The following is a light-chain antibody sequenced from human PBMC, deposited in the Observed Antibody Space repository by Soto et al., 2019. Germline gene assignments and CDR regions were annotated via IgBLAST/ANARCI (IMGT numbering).Light chain of an antibody. CDR1: QSVSSY. CDR2: DAS. V-gene: IGKV3-11*01. CDR3: QQRYNSLT. J-gene: IGKJ4*01. Sequence: EIVFTQSPATLSLSPGERATLSCRASQSVSSYLAWYQQKPGQAPRLLIYDASSRATGIPARFSGSGSGTDFTLTISSLEPEDFAVYYCQQRYNSLTFGGGTKVDIK.